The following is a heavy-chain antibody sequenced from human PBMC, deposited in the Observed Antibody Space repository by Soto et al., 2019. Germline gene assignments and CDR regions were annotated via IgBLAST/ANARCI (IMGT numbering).Heavy chain of an antibody. D-gene: IGHD1-1*01. V-gene: IGHV4-59*01. J-gene: IGHJ4*02. Sequence: PFETLSLTCSVSSGSIRSYYWSWIRQPPGKEMEWIGYIYYTGSTNYNPSLKSRATISIDMSKNQFSLKLSSVTAADTAVYYCAGELDFQYLFDYWGEVTLVTVSS. CDR1: SGSIRSYY. CDR2: IYYTGST. CDR3: AGELDFQYLFDY.